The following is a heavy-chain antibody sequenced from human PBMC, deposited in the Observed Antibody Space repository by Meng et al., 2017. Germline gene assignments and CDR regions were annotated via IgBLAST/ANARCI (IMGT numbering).Heavy chain of an antibody. J-gene: IGHJ4*02. CDR1: GFTFSSYG. Sequence: GQLVEVGGGLVKPGGSLRLSCAASGFTFSSYGMHWVRQAPGKGLEWVAVIWNDGRNKYYADSVKGRFTISRDNSKNTLYLQMNSLRAEDTAVYYCARDSSGWFHFDYWGQGTLVTVSS. CDR2: IWNDGRNK. CDR3: ARDSSGWFHFDY. V-gene: IGHV3-33*08. D-gene: IGHD6-19*01.